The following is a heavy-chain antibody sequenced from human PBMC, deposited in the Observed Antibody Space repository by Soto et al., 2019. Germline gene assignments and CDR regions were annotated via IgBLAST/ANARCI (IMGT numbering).Heavy chain of an antibody. Sequence: QVQLQQSGPVLVKPSQTLSLTCAISGDSVSTNSATWDWIRQSPSRGLEWRGRTYYRSKWYNDYAVAVKGRITINPDTPNHQLSRQLNSVTAGDGAVYYCARLIVNSWLDSWGQGTLVTVSS. CDR3: ARLIVNSWLDS. V-gene: IGHV6-1*01. CDR1: GDSVSTNSAT. D-gene: IGHD1-26*01. J-gene: IGHJ5*01. CDR2: TYYRSKWYN.